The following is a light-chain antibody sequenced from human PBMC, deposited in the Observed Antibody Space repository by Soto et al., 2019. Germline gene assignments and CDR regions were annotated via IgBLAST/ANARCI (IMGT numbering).Light chain of an antibody. CDR2: YVD. CDR3: SSYAGSSNV. J-gene: IGLJ1*01. V-gene: IGLV2-14*03. Sequence: QSVLTQPASVSGSPGQSITISCTGTSRDVGAYDYVSWYLQYPDKAPQLLIYYVDHRPSGVSRRFSGSKSGNTASLTVSGLQAYVEADYYCSSYAGSSNVFGTGPKATGL. CDR1: SRDVGAYDY.